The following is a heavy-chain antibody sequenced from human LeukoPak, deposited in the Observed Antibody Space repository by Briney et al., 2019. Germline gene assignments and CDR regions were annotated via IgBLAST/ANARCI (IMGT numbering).Heavy chain of an antibody. CDR2: INPNSGGT. Sequence: ASVKVSCKASGYTFTGYDMHWVRQAPGQGLEWMGWINPNSGGTNYAQKFQGRVTMTRDTSISTAYMELSRLRSDDTAVYYCARAEDYDFWSAWDYWGKGTLVTVSS. D-gene: IGHD3-3*01. CDR1: GYTFTGYD. J-gene: IGHJ4*02. V-gene: IGHV1-2*02. CDR3: ARAEDYDFWSAWDY.